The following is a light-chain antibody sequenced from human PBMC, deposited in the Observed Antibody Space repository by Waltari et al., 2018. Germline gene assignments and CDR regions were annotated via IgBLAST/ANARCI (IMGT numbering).Light chain of an antibody. V-gene: IGKV1-39*01. CDR2: AAS. J-gene: IGKJ2*01. CDR3: QQGYRTPHT. Sequence: DIQLMQSPSSLSTYVGATVTLTCRASQSISTSLNWYQQKAGKAPNLLIYAASSLSSGVPSRFSGSGSGTDFTLTITSLQPEDLATYFCQQGYRTPHTFGQGTKLEIK. CDR1: QSISTS.